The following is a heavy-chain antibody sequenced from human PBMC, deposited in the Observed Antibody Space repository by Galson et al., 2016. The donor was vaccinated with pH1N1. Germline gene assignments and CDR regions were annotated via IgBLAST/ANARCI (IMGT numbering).Heavy chain of an antibody. CDR3: SGTSSKDY. CDR2: IYSGGSS. D-gene: IGHD2-2*01. J-gene: IGHJ4*02. CDR1: GFTVSSNY. V-gene: IGHV3-53*01. Sequence: SLRLSCAASGFTVSSNYMSWVRQAPGKGLEWVSVIYSGGSSYYADSVKGRSTISRDNSKNTLFLQMNSLRAEDTAVYYCSGTSSKDYWGQGTLVTVSS.